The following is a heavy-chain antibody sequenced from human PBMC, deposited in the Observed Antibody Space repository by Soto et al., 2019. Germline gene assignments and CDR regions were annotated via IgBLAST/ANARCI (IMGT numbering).Heavy chain of an antibody. CDR2: VSGRGGDT. J-gene: IGHJ4*02. D-gene: IGHD3-3*01. CDR1: GFSFSSFA. Sequence: EVHLLQSGGGLVQPGGSLRLSCAACGFSFSSFALSWVRQSPGKGLEWVAAVSGRGGDTYYANSVKGRFTISRDNSQNTLFLQMNSLRAEDSAIYYCAKDPNYDFWSGFSAVYFDYWGQGTLVTVSS. CDR3: AKDPNYDFWSGFSAVYFDY. V-gene: IGHV3-23*01.